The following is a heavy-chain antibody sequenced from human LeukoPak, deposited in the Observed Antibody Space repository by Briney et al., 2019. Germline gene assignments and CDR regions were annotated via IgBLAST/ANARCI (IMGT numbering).Heavy chain of an antibody. Sequence: PSETLSLTCTVSGGSISSYYWSWIRQPPGKGLEWIGYIYYSRSTNYNPSLKSRVTISVDTSKDQFSLKLSSVTAADTAVYYCAREIGPRKNVDYWGQGTLVTVSS. CDR1: GGSISSYY. J-gene: IGHJ4*02. V-gene: IGHV4-59*01. CDR2: IYYSRST. D-gene: IGHD2-21*01. CDR3: AREIGPRKNVDY.